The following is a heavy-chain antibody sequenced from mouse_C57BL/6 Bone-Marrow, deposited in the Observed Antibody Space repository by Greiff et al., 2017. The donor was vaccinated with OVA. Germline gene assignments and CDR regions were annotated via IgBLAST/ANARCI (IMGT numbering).Heavy chain of an antibody. J-gene: IGHJ1*03. D-gene: IGHD1-1*01. CDR2: IDPENGDT. CDR3: TTFYYYGSSPMRYFDV. V-gene: IGHV14-4*01. Sequence: DVKLQESGAELVRPGASVKLSCTASGFNIKDDYMHWVKQRPEQGLEWIGWIDPENGDTEYASKFQGKATITADTSSNTAYLQLSSLTSEDTAVYYCTTFYYYGSSPMRYFDVWGTGTTVTVSS. CDR1: GFNIKDDY.